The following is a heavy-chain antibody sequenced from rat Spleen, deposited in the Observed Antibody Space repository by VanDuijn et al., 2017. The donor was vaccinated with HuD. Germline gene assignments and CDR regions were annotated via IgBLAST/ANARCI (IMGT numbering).Heavy chain of an antibody. CDR2: ISYSGST. CDR1: GYSITSNF. V-gene: IGHV3-1*01. D-gene: IGHD1-10*01. J-gene: IGHJ1*01. CDR3: ARDNSGYWYFDF. Sequence: EVQLQESGPGLVKPSQSLSLTCSVPGYSITSNFWGWIRKFPGNKMEWMGYISYSGSTSYNPSLKSRISITRDTSKNQFFLQLNSVTTEDTATYFCARDNSGYWYFDFWGPGTMVTVSS.